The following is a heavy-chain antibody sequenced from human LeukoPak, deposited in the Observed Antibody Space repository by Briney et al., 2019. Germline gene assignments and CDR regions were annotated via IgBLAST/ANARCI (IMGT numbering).Heavy chain of an antibody. D-gene: IGHD2-8*01. Sequence: PGGSLRLSCAASGFTFSSYSMNWVRQAPGKGLEWVSSISRSSNYIYYADSVKGRFTISRDNAKNSLYLQMNSLRAEDTAVYYCARDRSTVHIVLMEHWGQGTLVTVSS. J-gene: IGHJ4*02. CDR2: ISRSSNYI. V-gene: IGHV3-21*01. CDR1: GFTFSSYS. CDR3: ARDRSTVHIVLMEH.